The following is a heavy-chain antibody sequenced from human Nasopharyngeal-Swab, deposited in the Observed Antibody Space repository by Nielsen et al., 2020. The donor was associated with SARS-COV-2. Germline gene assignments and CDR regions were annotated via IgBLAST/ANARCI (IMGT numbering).Heavy chain of an antibody. CDR1: GFTFSSYA. D-gene: IGHD6-6*01. Sequence: GGSLRLFCAASGFTFSSYAMSWVRQAPGKGLEWVSAISGSGGSTYYADSVKGRFTISRDNSKNTLYLQMNSLRAEDTAVYYCAKDTSLKIRYSSSSHFDYWGQGTLVTVSS. J-gene: IGHJ4*02. CDR2: ISGSGGST. CDR3: AKDTSLKIRYSSSSHFDY. V-gene: IGHV3-23*01.